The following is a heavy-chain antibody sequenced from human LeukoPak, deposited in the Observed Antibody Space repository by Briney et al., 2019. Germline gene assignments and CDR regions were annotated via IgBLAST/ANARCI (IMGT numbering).Heavy chain of an antibody. CDR2: IKQDGSEK. V-gene: IGHV3-7*01. CDR3: ARDNGEYCTGGSCYGMDV. D-gene: IGHD2-15*01. CDR1: GFTFSSYW. J-gene: IGHJ6*02. Sequence: GGSLRLSCAASGFTFSSYWMSWVRQAPGKGLEWVANIKQDGSEKYYVDSVKGRFTISRDNAENSLYLQMSSLRAEDTAVYYCARDNGEYCTGGSCYGMDVWGLGTTVTVSS.